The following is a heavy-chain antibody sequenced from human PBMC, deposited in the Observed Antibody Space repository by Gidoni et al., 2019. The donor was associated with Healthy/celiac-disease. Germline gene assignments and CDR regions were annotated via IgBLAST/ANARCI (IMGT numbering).Heavy chain of an antibody. Sequence: QVQLLQSGAEVKKPGASVTVSCKASGYTFTSYGIRWVRQAPGQGLEWMGWISAYNGNTNYAQKLQGRVTMTTETSTSTGYMELRSLRSDDTAGYYCARERGTNYYDSSGIIVHWGQGTLVTVSS. J-gene: IGHJ4*02. CDR3: ARERGTNYYDSSGIIVH. CDR2: ISAYNGNT. D-gene: IGHD3-22*01. CDR1: GYTFTSYG. V-gene: IGHV1-18*01.